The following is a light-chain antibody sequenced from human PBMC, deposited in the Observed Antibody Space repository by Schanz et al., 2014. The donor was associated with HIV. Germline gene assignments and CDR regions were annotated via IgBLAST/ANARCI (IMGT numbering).Light chain of an antibody. V-gene: IGLV2-11*01. Sequence: QSALTQPRSVSGSPGQSVTISCTGTSSDVGGYNYVSWYQQHPGKAPKLLIYDVSNRPSGVSDRFSGSKSGNAASLTISGLQPEDEAHYYCSSYTSTNTVVFGGGTKLTVL. CDR1: SSDVGGYNY. CDR2: DVS. J-gene: IGLJ3*02. CDR3: SSYTSTNTVV.